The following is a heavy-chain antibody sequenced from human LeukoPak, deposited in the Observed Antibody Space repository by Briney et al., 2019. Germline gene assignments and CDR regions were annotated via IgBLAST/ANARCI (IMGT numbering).Heavy chain of an antibody. CDR3: ARGSYGGGAFDI. CDR1: GGTFSSYA. V-gene: IGHV1-69*13. J-gene: IGHJ3*02. Sequence: ASVKVSCKASGGTFSSYAISWVRQAPGQGLEWMGGIIPIFGTANYAQKFQGRVTITADESTSTAYMELSSLRSEDTAVYCCARGSYGGGAFDIWGQGTMVTVSS. CDR2: IIPIFGTA. D-gene: IGHD4-23*01.